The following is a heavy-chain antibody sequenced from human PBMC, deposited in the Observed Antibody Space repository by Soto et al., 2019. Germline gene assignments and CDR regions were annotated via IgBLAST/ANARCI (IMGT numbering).Heavy chain of an antibody. D-gene: IGHD5-12*01. CDR1: GFTFSSYA. CDR2: ISSNGVST. J-gene: IGHJ4*02. CDR3: ARAISGYDPYDY. V-gene: IGHV3-64*01. Sequence: GGSLRLSCAASGFTFSSYAMHWVRQAPGKGLEYISAISSNGVSTYYANSVKGRFTISRDNSRNTLYLQMGSLRSEDMAVYYCARAISGYDPYDYWGQGTLVTVSS.